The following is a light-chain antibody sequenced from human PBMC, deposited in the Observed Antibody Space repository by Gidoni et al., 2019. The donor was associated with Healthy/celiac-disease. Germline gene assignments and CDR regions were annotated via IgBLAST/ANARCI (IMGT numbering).Light chain of an antibody. J-gene: IGLJ1*01. CDR1: SSDLGGYNY. CDR3: CSYAGSYTFEV. V-gene: IGLV2-11*01. CDR2: DVS. Sequence: QSALTHPRSVSGSPGQSVTISCTGTSSDLGGYNYVSWYQQHPGKAPKLMIYDVSKRPAGVPDRCSGSKSGNTASLTSAGLQAEDEADYYCCSYAGSYTFEVFGTGTKVTVL.